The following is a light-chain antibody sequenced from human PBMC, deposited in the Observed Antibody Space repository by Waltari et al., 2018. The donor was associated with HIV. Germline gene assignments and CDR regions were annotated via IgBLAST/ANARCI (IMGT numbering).Light chain of an antibody. V-gene: IGLV2-11*01. Sequence: QSALTQPRSVSGSPGQSVTVSCTEASSYVGGYDSVSWYQQHPVKAPNLIIYDDTKRPSGVPCRFSGSRSGDTASLTISGLQADDEADYYCCSYAGSYSYVFGAGTRVIVL. CDR2: DDT. CDR3: CSYAGSYSYV. J-gene: IGLJ1*01. CDR1: SSYVGGYDS.